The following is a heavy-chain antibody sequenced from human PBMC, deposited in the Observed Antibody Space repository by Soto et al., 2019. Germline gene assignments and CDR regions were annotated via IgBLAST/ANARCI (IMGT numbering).Heavy chain of an antibody. CDR2: VQHSVGI. D-gene: IGHD3-10*01. CDR1: GASVANDNW. CDR3: TRHYYSAVDA. Sequence: QVQLQQSGPGLVTPSGTLSLTCVVSGASVANDNWWSWVRQPPGEGLEWIGEVQHSVGINKRPSLKSWVSTSVDTSQDQWSLYLNSVTGVNSAVYFCTRHYYSAVDAWGQGTAVTVSS. J-gene: IGHJ6*02. V-gene: IGHV4-4*02.